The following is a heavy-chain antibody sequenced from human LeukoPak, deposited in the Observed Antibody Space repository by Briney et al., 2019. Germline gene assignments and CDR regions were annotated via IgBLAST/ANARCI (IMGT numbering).Heavy chain of an antibody. Sequence: PGGSLRLSCSASGFAFSAFDMHWVRQAPGKGLEYLSAISGDGRTIYYADPVRGRFTISRDNAKNTLYLQMSSLRVEDTALYYCVKIARDWGQGTLVTVPS. J-gene: IGHJ4*02. CDR3: VKIARD. CDR2: ISGDGRTI. V-gene: IGHV3-64D*09. CDR1: GFAFSAFD.